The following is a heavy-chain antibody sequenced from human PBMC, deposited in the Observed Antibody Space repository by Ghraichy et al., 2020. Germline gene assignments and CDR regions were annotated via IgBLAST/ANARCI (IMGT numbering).Heavy chain of an antibody. CDR1: GFTFSSYA. D-gene: IGHD3-22*01. CDR3: AKKGYYDSSGYYYAFWNYFDC. Sequence: GGSLRLSCAASGFTFSSYAMSWVRQAPGKGLEWVSAISGSGGSTYYADSVKGRFTISRDNSKNTLYLQMNSLRAEDTAVYYCAKKGYYDSSGYYYAFWNYFDCWGQGTLVTVFS. J-gene: IGHJ4*02. CDR2: ISGSGGST. V-gene: IGHV3-23*01.